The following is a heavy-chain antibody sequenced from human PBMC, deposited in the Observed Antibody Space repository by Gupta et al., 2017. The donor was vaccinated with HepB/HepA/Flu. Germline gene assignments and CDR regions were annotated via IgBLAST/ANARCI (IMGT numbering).Heavy chain of an antibody. V-gene: IGHV4-34*01. CDR1: DESFSGYY. J-gene: IGHJ6*02. CDR2: INHSGST. Sequence: QVQLQQWGAGLLKPSETLSLTCAVYDESFSGYYWSWIRQSPGKGLEWIGEINHSGSTNYNPSLKSRVTISVDTSKNQVFLRMSSVTAADTAVYYCARGRLRTMHWNYGVGAKYGMDVWGQGTTVTVSS. D-gene: IGHD1-7*01. CDR3: ARGRLRTMHWNYGVGAKYGMDV.